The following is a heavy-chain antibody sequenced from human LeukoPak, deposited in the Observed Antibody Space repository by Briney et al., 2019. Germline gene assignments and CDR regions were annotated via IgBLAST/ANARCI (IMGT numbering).Heavy chain of an antibody. Sequence: GESLKISCKGSGYSVTNNWIGWVRQMPGRGLEWMGIIYPDDSDTRYSPSFQGQVTISADKSINTAYLQWSSLKASDTAMYYCARSSSGGGSGDYWGQGTLVTVSS. CDR1: GYSVTNNW. CDR2: IYPDDSDT. D-gene: IGHD6-19*01. J-gene: IGHJ4*02. CDR3: ARSSSGGGSGDY. V-gene: IGHV5-51*01.